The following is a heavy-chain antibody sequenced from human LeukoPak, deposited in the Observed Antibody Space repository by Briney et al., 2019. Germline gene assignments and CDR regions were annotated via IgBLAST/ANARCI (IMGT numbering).Heavy chain of an antibody. V-gene: IGHV4-34*01. J-gene: IGHJ4*02. CDR1: GGSFSGYY. CDR3: ARQFHDILTGYKYFDY. CDR2: INHSGST. Sequence: SETLSLTCAVYGGSFSGYYWSWIRQPPGKGLEWIGEINHSGSTNYNPSLKSRVTISVDTSKNQFSLKLSSVTAADTAVYYCARQFHDILTGYKYFDYWGQGTLVTVSS. D-gene: IGHD3-9*01.